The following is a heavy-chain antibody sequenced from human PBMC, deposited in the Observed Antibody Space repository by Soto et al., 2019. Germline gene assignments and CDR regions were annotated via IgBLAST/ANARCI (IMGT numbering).Heavy chain of an antibody. V-gene: IGHV3-23*01. Sequence: GGSLRLSCAASGFTFSSYAMSWVRQAPGKGLEWVSAISGSGGSTYYADSVKGRFTISRDNSKNTLYLQMNSLRAEDTAVYYCAKEPIEGIVGADNRFDPCGQRTLVTVSS. CDR2: ISGSGGST. CDR1: GFTFSSYA. D-gene: IGHD1-26*01. CDR3: AKEPIEGIVGADNRFDP. J-gene: IGHJ5*02.